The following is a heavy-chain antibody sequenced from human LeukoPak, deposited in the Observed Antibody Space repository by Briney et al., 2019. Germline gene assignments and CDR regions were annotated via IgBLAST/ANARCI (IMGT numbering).Heavy chain of an antibody. CDR1: GGSLSSGSYY. V-gene: IGHV4-61*02. CDR2: IYTSGST. Sequence: SETLSLTCTVSGGSLSSGSYYWSWIRQPAGKGLEWIGRIYTSGSTNYNPSLKSRVTISVDTSKNQFSLKLSSVTAADTAVPYCARDRNWFDPWGQGTLVTVSS. J-gene: IGHJ5*02. CDR3: ARDRNWFDP.